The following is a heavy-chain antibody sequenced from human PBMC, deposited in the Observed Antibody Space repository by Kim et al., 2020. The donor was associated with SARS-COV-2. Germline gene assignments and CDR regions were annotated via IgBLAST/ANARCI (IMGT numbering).Heavy chain of an antibody. Sequence: SETLSLTCTVSGGSISSSSYYWGWIRQPPGKGLEWIGRIYYSGSTYYNPSLKSRVTISVDTSKNQFSLKLSSVTAADTAVSYCASDPFITMIVVAQGYYYGMDVWGQGTTVTVSS. CDR2: IYYSGST. D-gene: IGHD3-22*01. V-gene: IGHV4-39*01. CDR3: ASDPFITMIVVAQGYYYGMDV. CDR1: GGSISSSSYY. J-gene: IGHJ6*02.